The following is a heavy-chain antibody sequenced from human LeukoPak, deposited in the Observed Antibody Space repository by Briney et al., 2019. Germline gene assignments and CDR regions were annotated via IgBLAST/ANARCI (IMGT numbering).Heavy chain of an antibody. CDR1: GGSISSGGYY. Sequence: SETLSLTCTVSGGSISSGGYYWSWIRQPPGKGLEWIGYIYSSGSTNSNPSLKSRVTISVDTSKNNFSLRLASVTAADTAMYYCARHESAVGALFYWGQGTLVTVSS. J-gene: IGHJ4*02. CDR2: IYSSGST. D-gene: IGHD1-26*01. V-gene: IGHV4-61*03. CDR3: ARHESAVGALFY.